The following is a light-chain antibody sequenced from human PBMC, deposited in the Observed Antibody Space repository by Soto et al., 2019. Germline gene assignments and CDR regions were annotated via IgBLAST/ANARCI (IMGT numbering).Light chain of an antibody. CDR2: AAS. CDR3: QQYDNWPHT. J-gene: IGKJ2*01. V-gene: IGKV3D-15*01. Sequence: EIVLTQSPATLSVSPGERATLSCRASQSVSSVAWYLLKPGQTPKLLIYAASTRATAMPARFSGSGSGTEFTLTISSLQSEDFAVYYCQQYDNWPHTFGQGTKLEIK. CDR1: QSVSSV.